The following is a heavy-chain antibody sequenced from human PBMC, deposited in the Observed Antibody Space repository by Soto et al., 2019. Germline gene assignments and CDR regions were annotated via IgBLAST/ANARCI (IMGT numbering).Heavy chain of an antibody. Sequence: TSETLSLTCAVYGGSFSGYYGSWILQPPGKGLEWIGEINHSGSTNYNPSLKSRVTISVDTSKNQFSLKLSSVAAADTAVYYCARGSIPIFGVVISGYYYMAVWGKGTTVTVSS. D-gene: IGHD3-3*01. V-gene: IGHV4-34*01. CDR1: GGSFSGYY. CDR2: INHSGST. J-gene: IGHJ6*03. CDR3: ARGSIPIFGVVISGYYYMAV.